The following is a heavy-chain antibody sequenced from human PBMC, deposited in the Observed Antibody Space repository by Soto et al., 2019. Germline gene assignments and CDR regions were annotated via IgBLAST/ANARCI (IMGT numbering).Heavy chain of an antibody. Sequence: GGSLRLSCAASEFIFSSYSMNWVRQAPGRGLEWLSYISSSSSTIYYADSVRGRFTISRDNAKKSLYLQMNSLRAEDTAVYYCARGLPAARFDYFDYWGQGALVTSPQ. V-gene: IGHV3-48*01. CDR1: EFIFSSYS. CDR3: ARGLPAARFDYFDY. J-gene: IGHJ4*02. CDR2: ISSSSSTI. D-gene: IGHD2-2*01.